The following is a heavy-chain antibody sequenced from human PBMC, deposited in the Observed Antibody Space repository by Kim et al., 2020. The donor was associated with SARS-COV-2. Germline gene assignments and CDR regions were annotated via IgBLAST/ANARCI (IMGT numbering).Heavy chain of an antibody. Sequence: GGSLRLSCVASGFTFGRHTMNWVRQAPGKGLEWVACIISDGGAIYYADSVRGRFTISRDNAKNSLFLQMNSLRDEDTAVYYCARGLGTTVPTQRFDAWG. D-gene: IGHD4-17*01. J-gene: IGHJ5*01. CDR3: ARGLGTTVPTQRFDA. V-gene: IGHV3-48*02. CDR2: IISDGGAI. CDR1: GFTFGRHT.